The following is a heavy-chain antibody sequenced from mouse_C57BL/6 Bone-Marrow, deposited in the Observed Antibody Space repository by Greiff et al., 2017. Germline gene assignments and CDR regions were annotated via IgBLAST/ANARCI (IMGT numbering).Heavy chain of an antibody. V-gene: IGHV1-55*01. CDR3: ARGSYDYDVDY. J-gene: IGHJ2*01. CDR2: ISPGSGST. CDR1: GYTFTSYW. D-gene: IGHD2-4*01. Sequence: QVQLQQPGAELVKPGASVKMSCKASGYTFTSYWITWVKQRPGQGLEWIGDISPGSGSTNYNEKFKSKATLTVDTSSSTAYMQLSSLTSEDSAVYYCARGSYDYDVDYWGQGTTLTVSS.